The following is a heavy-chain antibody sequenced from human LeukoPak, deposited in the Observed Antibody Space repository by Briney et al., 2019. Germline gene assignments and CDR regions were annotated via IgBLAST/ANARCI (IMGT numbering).Heavy chain of an antibody. D-gene: IGHD3-22*01. CDR2: IYYSGST. CDR1: GGSISSYY. CDR3: ASTSDSSGYDWYFDL. J-gene: IGHJ2*01. Sequence: PSETLSLTCTVSGGSISSYYWSWIRQPPGKGLEWIGYIYYSGSTNYNPSLKSRVTTSVDTSKNQFSLKLSSVTAADTAVYYCASTSDSSGYDWYFDLWGRGTLVTVSS. V-gene: IGHV4-59*12.